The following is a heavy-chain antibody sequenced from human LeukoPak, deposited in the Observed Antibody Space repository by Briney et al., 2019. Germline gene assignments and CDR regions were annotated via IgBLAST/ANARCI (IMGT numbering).Heavy chain of an antibody. J-gene: IGHJ6*03. Sequence: PADPLSLTCTVSGYSISSGYYWGWIRQPPGKGLEWIGIIYHRGSTYYNPSLKSRVTISVDNSKNQFSLKLSALTAADTGVYYCARVLGLTPHYFHYMDVWGKGTTVTVSS. V-gene: IGHV4-38-2*02. CDR2: IYHRGST. CDR3: ARVLGLTPHYFHYMDV. D-gene: IGHD3-16*01. CDR1: GYSISSGYY.